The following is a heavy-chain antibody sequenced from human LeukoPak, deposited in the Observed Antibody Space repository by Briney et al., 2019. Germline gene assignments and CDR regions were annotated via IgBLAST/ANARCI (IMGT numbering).Heavy chain of an antibody. CDR2: IGVRTGQT. CDR1: GYMFVSRG. Sequence: ASVKVSCKASGYMFVSRGFTWVRQAPGQGLEWMGWIGVRTGQTQFAQQFRDRFTMTTNTSTTTAFMELKSLIPDDTAVYYCVRENSGLGGVSLDLWGQGTQVIVSS. D-gene: IGHD3-10*01. CDR3: VRENSGLGGVSLDL. J-gene: IGHJ4*02. V-gene: IGHV1-18*01.